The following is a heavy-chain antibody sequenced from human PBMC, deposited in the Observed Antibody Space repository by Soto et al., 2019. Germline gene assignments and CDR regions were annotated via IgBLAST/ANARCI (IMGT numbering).Heavy chain of an antibody. CDR1: GFTFSSYS. V-gene: IGHV3-21*01. Sequence: PGGSMRLSCAASGFTFSSYSMNWVRQAPGKGLEWVSSISSSSSYIYYADSVKGRFTISRDNAKNSLYLQMNSLRAEDTAVYYCARDQPNSCSSTSCYTAPPHDEWGQGTLLTVSS. D-gene: IGHD2-2*02. CDR3: ARDQPNSCSSTSCYTAPPHDE. CDR2: ISSSSSYI. J-gene: IGHJ4*02.